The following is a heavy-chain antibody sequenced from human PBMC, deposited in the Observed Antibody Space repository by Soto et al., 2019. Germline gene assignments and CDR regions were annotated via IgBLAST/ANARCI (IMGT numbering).Heavy chain of an antibody. V-gene: IGHV4-30-2*01. CDR1: GGSISSGGYS. D-gene: IGHD3-10*01. Sequence: SETLSLTCAVSGGSISSGGYSWSWIRQPPGKGLEWIGYIYHSGSTYYNPSLKSRVTISVDRSKNQFSLKLSSVTAADTAVYYCARVSMVRGVAGPPWFDPWGQGTLVTVSS. CDR3: ARVSMVRGVAGPPWFDP. CDR2: IYHSGST. J-gene: IGHJ5*02.